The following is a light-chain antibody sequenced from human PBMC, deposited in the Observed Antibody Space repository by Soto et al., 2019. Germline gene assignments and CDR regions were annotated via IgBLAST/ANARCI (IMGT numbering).Light chain of an antibody. V-gene: IGKV3D-20*02. CDR1: QSVSSSY. CDR2: DAS. J-gene: IGKJ1*01. Sequence: EIVFTQSPGTLSLSPGERASLSCRASQSVSSSYLAWYQHKPGQAPRLLLYDASNRATGIPARFSGRGSGTDFTLTISSLEPEDFAVYYCQQRTHWPRTFGQGTKVDI. CDR3: QQRTHWPRT.